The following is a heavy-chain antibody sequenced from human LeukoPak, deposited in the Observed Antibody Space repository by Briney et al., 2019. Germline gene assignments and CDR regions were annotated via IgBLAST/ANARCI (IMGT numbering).Heavy chain of an antibody. CDR1: GFTFSSYW. J-gene: IGHJ1*01. CDR2: IKQDGSEK. Sequence: PGGSLRLSCAASGFTFSSYWMSWVRQAPGKGLEWVANIKQDGSEKYYVDSVKGRFTISRDNAKNSLYLQMNSLRAEDTAVYYCARDPPIYGGNSVSVPIFQHWGQGTLVTVSS. D-gene: IGHD4-23*01. CDR3: ARDPPIYGGNSVSVPIFQH. V-gene: IGHV3-7*01.